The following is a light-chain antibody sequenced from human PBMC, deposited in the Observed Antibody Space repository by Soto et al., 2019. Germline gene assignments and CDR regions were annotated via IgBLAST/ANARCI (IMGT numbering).Light chain of an antibody. V-gene: IGKV3-20*01. CDR1: QSFSSTY. J-gene: IGKJ5*01. CDR2: GAS. Sequence: EIVLTQSPGTVSLSPGERSTLSCRASQSFSSTYLAWYQQKPGQAPRLLIYGASSRATGIPDRFSGSGSGTDFTLTISRLEPEDFAVYFCQQCGASFQTTFGQGTRLEI. CDR3: QQCGASFQTT.